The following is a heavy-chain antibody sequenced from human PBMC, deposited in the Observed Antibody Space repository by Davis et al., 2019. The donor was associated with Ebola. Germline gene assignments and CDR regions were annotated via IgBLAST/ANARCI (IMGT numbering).Heavy chain of an antibody. CDR2: INPNSGGT. V-gene: IGHV1-2*02. D-gene: IGHD5-18*01. J-gene: IGHJ4*02. CDR1: GYTFTGYY. CDR3: ARDQDTAMDRIITPALVFDY. Sequence: ASVKVSCKASGYTFTGYYMHWVRQAPAQGLEWMGWINPNSGGTNYAQKFQGRVTMTRDTSISTAYMELSRLRSDDTAVYYCARDQDTAMDRIITPALVFDYWGQGTLVTVSS.